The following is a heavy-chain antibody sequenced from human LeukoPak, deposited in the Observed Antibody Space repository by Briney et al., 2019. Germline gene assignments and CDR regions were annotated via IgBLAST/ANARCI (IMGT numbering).Heavy chain of an antibody. V-gene: IGHV4-34*01. Sequence: SETLSLTCAVYGGSFSGYYWSWIRQPPGKGLEWIGEINHSGSTNYNPSLKSRVTISVDTSKNQFSLKLSSVTAADTAVYYCARHGRDGYNSGDWFDPWGQGTLVTVSS. CDR2: INHSGST. CDR1: GGSFSGYY. J-gene: IGHJ5*02. CDR3: ARHGRDGYNSGDWFDP. D-gene: IGHD5-24*01.